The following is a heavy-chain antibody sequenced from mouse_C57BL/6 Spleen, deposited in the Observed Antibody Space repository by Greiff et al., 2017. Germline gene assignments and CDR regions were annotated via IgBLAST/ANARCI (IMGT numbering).Heavy chain of an antibody. CDR2: IDPSDSYT. D-gene: IGHD1-1*01. J-gene: IGHJ2*01. V-gene: IGHV1-69*01. CDR1: GYTFTSYW. Sequence: VQLQQPGAELVMPGASVKLSCKASGYTFTSYWMHWVKQRPGQGLEWIGEIDPSDSYTNYNQKFKGKSTLTVDKSSSTAYMQLSSLTSEDSAVYYCARRGLRSYFDYWGQGTTLTVSS. CDR3: ARRGLRSYFDY.